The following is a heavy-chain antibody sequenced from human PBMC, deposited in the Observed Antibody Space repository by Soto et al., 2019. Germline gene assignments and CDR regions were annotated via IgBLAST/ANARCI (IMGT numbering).Heavy chain of an antibody. Sequence: QVQLQESGPGLVKPSETLSLTCTVSGGSISSYYWSWIRQPPGRGLEWIGNIYYTGSTNYNPSLKSRVTISVDKSKNQFSLKLSSVTAADTAVYYCARGTDYVESGSYYFDYWGQGTLVTVSS. J-gene: IGHJ4*02. CDR3: ARGTDYVESGSYYFDY. CDR2: IYYTGST. D-gene: IGHD3-16*01. V-gene: IGHV4-59*01. CDR1: GGSISSYY.